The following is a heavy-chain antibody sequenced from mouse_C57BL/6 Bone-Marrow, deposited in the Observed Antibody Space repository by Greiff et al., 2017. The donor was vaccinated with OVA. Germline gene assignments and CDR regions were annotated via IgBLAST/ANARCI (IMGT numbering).Heavy chain of an antibody. D-gene: IGHD1-1*01. J-gene: IGHJ2*01. CDR2: IYPGNGDT. Sequence: QVQLQQSGAELVRPGASVKMSCKASGYTFTSYNMHWVKQTPRQGLEWIGAIYPGNGDTSYNQKFKGKATLTVDKSSSTAYMQLSSLTSEDSAVYFCARGIYYGSSYGYFDYWGQGTTLTVSS. CDR3: ARGIYYGSSYGYFDY. V-gene: IGHV1-12*01. CDR1: GYTFTSYN.